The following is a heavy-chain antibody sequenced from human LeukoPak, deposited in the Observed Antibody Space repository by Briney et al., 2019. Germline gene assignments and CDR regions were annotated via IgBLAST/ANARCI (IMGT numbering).Heavy chain of an antibody. CDR2: INYSGST. D-gene: IGHD2/OR15-2a*01. CDR3: AKREYFYFGY. V-gene: IGHV4-59*12. Sequence: SETLSLACTVSGGSLSTYYWSWIRQPPGKGLEWIGYINYSGSTNYNPSLKSRVSISVDTSKNQFSLRLSSVTAADTAVYYCAKREYFYFGYWGQGTLVTVSS. J-gene: IGHJ4*02. CDR1: GGSLSTYY.